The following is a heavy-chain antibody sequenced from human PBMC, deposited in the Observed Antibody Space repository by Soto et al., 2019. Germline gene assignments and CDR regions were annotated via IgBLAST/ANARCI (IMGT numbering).Heavy chain of an antibody. Sequence: QVQLVQSGAEVKKPGSSVKVSCKASGGTFSSYAISWVRQAPGQGLEWMGGIIPIFGTANYAQKFQGRVTITADESTSIAYMELSSLRSEDTAVYYCARSLYDYVWGSYRPFDYWGQGTLVTVSS. V-gene: IGHV1-69*12. J-gene: IGHJ4*02. CDR1: GGTFSSYA. D-gene: IGHD3-16*02. CDR2: IIPIFGTA. CDR3: ARSLYDYVWGSYRPFDY.